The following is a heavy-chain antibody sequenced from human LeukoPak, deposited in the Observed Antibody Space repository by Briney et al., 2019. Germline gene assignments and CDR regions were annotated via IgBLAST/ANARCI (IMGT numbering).Heavy chain of an antibody. J-gene: IGHJ6*02. CDR2: ISGSGAST. V-gene: IGHV3-23*01. CDR3: AKHRGYSSAALDL. CDR1: GFTFSSYA. D-gene: IGHD5-18*01. Sequence: GGSLRLSCAASGFTFSSYAMSWVRQAPGRRLEWVSGISGSGASTGCADSVKGRFTISRDNSKNTLYLQMNSLRAEDTALYYCAKHRGYSSAALDLWGQGTTVTVSS.